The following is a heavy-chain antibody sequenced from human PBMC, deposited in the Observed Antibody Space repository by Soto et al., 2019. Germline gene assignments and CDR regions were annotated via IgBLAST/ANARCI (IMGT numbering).Heavy chain of an antibody. CDR2: IGTTGDT. Sequence: PGGSLRLSCAASGFTFSSYDMHWVRQPIGKGLEWVSGIGTTGDTYYAGSVKGRFTISRENAKNSLYLQMNSLRAGDTAVYFCARDRGSGWFDPWGQGTLVTVSS. J-gene: IGHJ5*02. V-gene: IGHV3-13*01. CDR3: ARDRGSGWFDP. CDR1: GFTFSSYD.